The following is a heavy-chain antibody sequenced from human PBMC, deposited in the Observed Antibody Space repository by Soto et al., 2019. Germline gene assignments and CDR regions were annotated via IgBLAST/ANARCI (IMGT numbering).Heavy chain of an antibody. Sequence: GGSLRLSCASSGFIFSTYAMSWVRQATGKGLEWVSEISGSGGTTYYADSVKGRFTISRDNSRNTLYLQVNSLRADDTAVYYCVSRRIAARHFYFDYWGQGTLVTVSS. D-gene: IGHD6-6*01. J-gene: IGHJ4*02. CDR2: ISGSGGTT. CDR3: VSRRIAARHFYFDY. V-gene: IGHV3-23*01. CDR1: GFIFSTYA.